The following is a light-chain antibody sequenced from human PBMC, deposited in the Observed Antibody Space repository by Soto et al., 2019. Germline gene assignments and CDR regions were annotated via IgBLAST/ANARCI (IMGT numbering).Light chain of an antibody. V-gene: IGLV2-14*01. CDR1: SSDVGRSNH. J-gene: IGLJ1*01. Sequence: QSVLTQPASVSGSPGQSITISCTGTSSDVGRSNHVSWYQHRPGKAPKLIIYEVSYRPSGVSNRFSGSKSGYTASLTISGLQAEDEADYYGNSQTSSGIRVFGTGTKV. CDR2: EVS. CDR3: NSQTSSGIRV.